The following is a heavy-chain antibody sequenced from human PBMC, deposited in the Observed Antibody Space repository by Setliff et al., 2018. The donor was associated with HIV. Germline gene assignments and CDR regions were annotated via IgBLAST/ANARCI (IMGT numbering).Heavy chain of an antibody. V-gene: IGHV1-8*03. CDR2: MNPKSGKT. Sequence: ASVKVSCKASGYSFTNYDINWVRQATGQGLEWMGWMNPKSGKTGYAQKFQGRVTITRNTSISTVYMDLDSLRSDDTALYYCASGSPFDGFDMWGQGTMVTVS. CDR1: GYSFTNYD. CDR3: ASGSPFDGFDM. J-gene: IGHJ3*02.